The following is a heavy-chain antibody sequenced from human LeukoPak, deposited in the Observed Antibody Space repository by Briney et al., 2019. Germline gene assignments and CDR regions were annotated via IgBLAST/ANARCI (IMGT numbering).Heavy chain of an antibody. Sequence: GGSLRLSCAASGFTFSSFAMHWVRQAPGKGLEWVSGISGRAGSAYYADSVKGRFTISRDNSKTTLFLQMNTLRAEDTAVYFCAKAPHFASGNYYAFDCWGQGTLVTVSS. J-gene: IGHJ4*02. V-gene: IGHV3-23*01. CDR1: GFTFSSFA. D-gene: IGHD3-10*01. CDR2: ISGRAGSA. CDR3: AKAPHFASGNYYAFDC.